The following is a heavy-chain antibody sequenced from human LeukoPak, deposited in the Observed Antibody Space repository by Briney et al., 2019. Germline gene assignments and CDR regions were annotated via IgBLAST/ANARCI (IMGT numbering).Heavy chain of an antibody. J-gene: IGHJ4*02. Sequence: ASVKVSCKASGYTSTSYDINWVRQATGQGLEWMGWMNPNSGNTGYAQKFQGRVTMPRNTSISTAYMELRSLGSEDTAVYYCARGSRRQLVRTGADYWGQGTLVTVSS. CDR3: ARGSRRQLVRTGADY. CDR1: GYTSTSYD. CDR2: MNPNSGNT. D-gene: IGHD6-13*01. V-gene: IGHV1-8*01.